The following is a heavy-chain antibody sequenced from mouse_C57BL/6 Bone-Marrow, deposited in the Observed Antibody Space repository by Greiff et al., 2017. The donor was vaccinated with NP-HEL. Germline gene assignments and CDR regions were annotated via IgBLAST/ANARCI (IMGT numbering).Heavy chain of an antibody. J-gene: IGHJ2*01. Sequence: QVQLQQPGAELVKPGASVKLSCKASGYTFTSYWMHWVKQRPGQGLEWIGMIHPNSGSTNYNEKFKSKATLTVDKSTSTAYMQLSSLTSEASAVYSCASNYGSLFDYWGQGTTLTVSS. CDR1: GYTFTSYW. V-gene: IGHV1-64*01. CDR2: IHPNSGST. D-gene: IGHD1-1*01. CDR3: ASNYGSLFDY.